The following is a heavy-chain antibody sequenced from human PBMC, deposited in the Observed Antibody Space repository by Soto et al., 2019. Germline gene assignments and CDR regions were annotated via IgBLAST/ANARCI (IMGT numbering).Heavy chain of an antibody. J-gene: IGHJ4*02. CDR1: GGTFSSYT. CDR2: IIPILGIA. V-gene: IGHV1-69*08. CDR3: ARDTPPGIAAA. D-gene: IGHD6-13*01. Sequence: QVQLVQSGAEVKKPGSSVKVSCKASGGTFSSYTISWVRQAPGQGLEWMGRIIPILGIANYAQKFQGRVTITADKSTSTAYMELRSLRSEDTAVYYCARDTPPGIAAAWGQGTLVTVSS.